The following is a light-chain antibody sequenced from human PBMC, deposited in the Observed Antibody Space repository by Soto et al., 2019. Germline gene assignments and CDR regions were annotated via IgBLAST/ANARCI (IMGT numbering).Light chain of an antibody. V-gene: IGLV2-11*01. Sequence: SVLTQPRSVSGSPGRSVTIACTGTSSDVGAYKYVSWYQHDPGEAPKVMIYDVTQRPSGVPDRFSGTKSGNTASLTISGLQAEGEADYYCCSYAGSYTWVFGSGTKVTVL. J-gene: IGLJ1*01. CDR1: SSDVGAYKY. CDR2: DVT. CDR3: CSYAGSYTWV.